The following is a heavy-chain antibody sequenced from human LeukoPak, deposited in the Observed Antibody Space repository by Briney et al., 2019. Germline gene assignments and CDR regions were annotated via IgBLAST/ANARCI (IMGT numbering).Heavy chain of an antibody. V-gene: IGHV3-73*01. CDR2: ITTKASNYAT. CDR3: TTYRSGHY. D-gene: IGHD6-19*01. Sequence: GGSLRLSCEASGLTFSGSDIHWVRQASGKGLEWVGRITTKASNYATAYGASVKGRFTISRDDSENTAYLQMNSLKTEDTAVYYCTTYRSGHYWGQGTLVTVSS. J-gene: IGHJ4*02. CDR1: GLTFSGSD.